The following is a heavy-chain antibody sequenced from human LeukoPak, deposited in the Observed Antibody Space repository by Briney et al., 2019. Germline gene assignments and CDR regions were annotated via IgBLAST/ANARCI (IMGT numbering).Heavy chain of an antibody. V-gene: IGHV1-18*01. Sequence: ASVKVSCKASGYTFTNYGVSWVRQAPGQGLEWMGWITAYNGNTNYAQDLQGRVTMTTDTSTSTAYMELRSLRSDDTAVYYCARGGYSYGQIDYCGQGTLVTVSS. CDR3: ARGGYSYGQIDY. CDR1: GYTFTNYG. J-gene: IGHJ4*02. D-gene: IGHD5-18*01. CDR2: ITAYNGNT.